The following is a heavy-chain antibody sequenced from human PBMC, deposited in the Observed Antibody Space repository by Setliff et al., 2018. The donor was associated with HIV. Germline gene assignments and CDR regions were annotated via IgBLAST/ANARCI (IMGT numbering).Heavy chain of an antibody. V-gene: IGHV4-39*01. CDR3: ARVPVTGANWFDP. D-gene: IGHD2-21*02. J-gene: IGHJ5*02. CDR1: GVSINRTDHY. Sequence: SETLSLTCSVSGVSINRTDHYWGWIRQSPGKSLEWIGSVSQSGSTYYNPSLKSRITISVDRSKNLFSLKLISVTAADQGVYYCARVPVTGANWFDPWGLGTLVAVSS. CDR2: VSQSGST.